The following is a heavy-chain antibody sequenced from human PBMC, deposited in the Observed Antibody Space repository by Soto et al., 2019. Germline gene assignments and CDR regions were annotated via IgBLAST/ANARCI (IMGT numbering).Heavy chain of an antibody. CDR1: GGSISSYY. D-gene: IGHD3-22*01. CDR3: ARGRSGYLTHDWYFDL. Sequence: PSETLSLTCTVSGGSISSYYWSWIRQPPGKGLEWIGYMSNSGSTKNNPSLKGRVTISLDTSKNQFFLKLRSVTAADTAVFYCARGRSGYLTHDWYFDLWGRGALVTVS. J-gene: IGHJ2*01. CDR2: MSNSGST. V-gene: IGHV4-59*01.